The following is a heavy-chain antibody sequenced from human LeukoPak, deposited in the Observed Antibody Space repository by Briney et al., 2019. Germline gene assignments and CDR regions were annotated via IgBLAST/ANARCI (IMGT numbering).Heavy chain of an antibody. D-gene: IGHD5-12*01. Sequence: GAPVKVSCKASGGTFSSYTISWVRQAPGQGLEWMGRIIPILGIANYAQKFQGRVTITADKSTSTAYMELSSLRSEDTAVYYCARRGSGYDLNLDYWGQGTLVTVSS. CDR1: GGTFSSYT. CDR2: IIPILGIA. CDR3: ARRGSGYDLNLDY. J-gene: IGHJ4*02. V-gene: IGHV1-69*02.